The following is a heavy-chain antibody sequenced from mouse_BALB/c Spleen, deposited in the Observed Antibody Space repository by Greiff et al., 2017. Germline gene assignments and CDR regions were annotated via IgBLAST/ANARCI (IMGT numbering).Heavy chain of an antibody. V-gene: IGHV7-3*02. CDR1: GFTFTDYY. Sequence: EVQVVESGGGLVQPGGSLRLSCATSGFTFTDYYMSWVRQPPGKALEWLGFIRNKANGYTTEYSASVKGRFTISRDNSQSILYLQMNTLRAEDSATYYCARYYVYAMDYWGQGTSVTVSS. CDR2: IRNKANGYTT. CDR3: ARYYVYAMDY. D-gene: IGHD1-1*01. J-gene: IGHJ4*01.